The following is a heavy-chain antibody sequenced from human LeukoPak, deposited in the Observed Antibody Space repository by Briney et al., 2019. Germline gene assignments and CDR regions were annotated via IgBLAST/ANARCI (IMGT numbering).Heavy chain of an antibody. CDR1: GFTFSSYS. J-gene: IGHJ4*02. Sequence: PGGSLRLSCAASGFTFSSYSMNWVRQAPGKGLEWVSAISGSGGSTYYADSVKGRFTISRDNAKNSLYLQMNRLRAEDTAVYYCARAAPDYDFWSGYSTYFDYWGQGNVVTVSS. D-gene: IGHD3-3*01. V-gene: IGHV3-21*01. CDR2: ISGSGGST. CDR3: ARAAPDYDFWSGYSTYFDY.